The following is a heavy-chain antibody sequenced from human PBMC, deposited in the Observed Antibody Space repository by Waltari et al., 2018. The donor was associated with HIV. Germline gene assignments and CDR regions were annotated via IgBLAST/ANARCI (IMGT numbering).Heavy chain of an antibody. CDR2: IIPIFGTA. CDR3: ARGDYGDYFDY. J-gene: IGHJ4*02. CDR1: AGTCSSYA. Sequence: QVELVQSVAEVKKPGSSVKVSCKASAGTCSSYAISLMRQAPGQGLEWMGVIIPIFGTANYEQKFQGRVTITADESTSTAYMELSSLRSEDTAVYYCARGDYGDYFDYWGQGTLVTVSS. D-gene: IGHD4-17*01. V-gene: IGHV1-69*12.